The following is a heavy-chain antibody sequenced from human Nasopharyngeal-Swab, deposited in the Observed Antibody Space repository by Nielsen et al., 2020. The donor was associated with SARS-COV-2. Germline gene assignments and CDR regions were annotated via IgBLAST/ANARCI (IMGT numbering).Heavy chain of an antibody. CDR2: IYYSGST. J-gene: IGHJ4*02. CDR3: ARVGGYSYGYGTDY. D-gene: IGHD5-18*01. Sequence: SETLSLTCTVSGGSVSSGSYYWSWIRQPPGKGLEWIGYIYYSGSTNYNPSLKSQVTISVDTSKNQFSLKLSSVTAADTAVYYCARVGGYSYGYGTDYWGQGTLVTVSS. V-gene: IGHV4-61*01. CDR1: GGSVSSGSYY.